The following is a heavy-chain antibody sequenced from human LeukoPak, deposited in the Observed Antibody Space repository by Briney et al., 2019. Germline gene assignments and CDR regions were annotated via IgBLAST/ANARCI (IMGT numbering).Heavy chain of an antibody. CDR1: GFTFSSYW. V-gene: IGHV3-7*01. Sequence: GGSLRLSCAASGFTFSSYWMTWVRQAPGKGLEWVANIKQDGSEKYYVDSVKGRFTISRDNAKNSLYLQMNSLRAEDTAVYYCATDYGGNSGDYWGQGTQVTVSS. CDR3: ATDYGGNSGDY. J-gene: IGHJ4*02. D-gene: IGHD4-23*01. CDR2: IKQDGSEK.